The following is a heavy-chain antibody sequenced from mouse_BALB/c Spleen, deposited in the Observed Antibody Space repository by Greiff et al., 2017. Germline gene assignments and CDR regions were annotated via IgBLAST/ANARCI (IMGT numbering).Heavy chain of an antibody. V-gene: IGHV1S135*01. CDR2: IDPYNGGT. Sequence: SGPELGKPGASVKISCKASGYSFTGYNMYWVKQSHRKSLEWIGYIDPYNGGTSYNQKSKGKATLTVDKSSSTAYMHLNSLTSEDSAIYYCARGLLRLPFDYWGQGTTLTVSS. D-gene: IGHD1-2*01. CDR1: GYSFTGYN. J-gene: IGHJ2*01. CDR3: ARGLLRLPFDY.